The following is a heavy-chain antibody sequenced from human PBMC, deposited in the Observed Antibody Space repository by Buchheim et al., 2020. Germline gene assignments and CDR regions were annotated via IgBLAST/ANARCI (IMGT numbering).Heavy chain of an antibody. Sequence: QVQLVESGGGVVQPGRSLRLSCAASGFTFSSYGMHWVRQAPGKGLEWVAVISYDGSNKYYADSVKGRFTISRDNSKNTLYLQMNSLRAEDTAVYYCAKANIVATTHNFDYWGQGTL. D-gene: IGHD5-12*01. V-gene: IGHV3-30*18. CDR2: ISYDGSNK. CDR3: AKANIVATTHNFDY. J-gene: IGHJ4*02. CDR1: GFTFSSYG.